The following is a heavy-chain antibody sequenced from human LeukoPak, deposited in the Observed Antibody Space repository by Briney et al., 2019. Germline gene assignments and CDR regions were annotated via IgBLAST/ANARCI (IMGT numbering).Heavy chain of an antibody. D-gene: IGHD3-10*01. V-gene: IGHV4-59*01. CDR2: IYYSGST. Sequence: SETLSLTCTVSGGSISSYYWSWIRQPPGKGLEWIGYIYYSGSTNYNPSLESRVTISVDTSKDQFSLKLSSVTAADTAVYYCARGRGYYGSEPYNWFDPWGQGTLVTVSS. CDR3: ARGRGYYGSEPYNWFDP. CDR1: GGSISSYY. J-gene: IGHJ5*02.